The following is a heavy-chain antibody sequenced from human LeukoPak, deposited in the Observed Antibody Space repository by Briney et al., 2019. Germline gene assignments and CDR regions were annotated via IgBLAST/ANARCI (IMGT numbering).Heavy chain of an antibody. V-gene: IGHV3-30*18. Sequence: GGSLRLSCAASGVTFSSYGMHWVRQAPGKGLEWVALISSDGNDKLYGDSVKGRFTISRDDSKSTLYLQMNSLRAEDTAVYYCANYNWNDVDDYWGQGTLVTVSS. D-gene: IGHD1-1*01. CDR2: ISSDGNDK. CDR3: ANYNWNDVDDY. CDR1: GVTFSSYG. J-gene: IGHJ4*02.